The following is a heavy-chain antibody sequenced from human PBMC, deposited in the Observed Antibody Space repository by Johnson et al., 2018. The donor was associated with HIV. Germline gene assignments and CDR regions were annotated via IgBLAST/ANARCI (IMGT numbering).Heavy chain of an antibody. CDR3: AKSLGQQLVVVDTFDI. J-gene: IGHJ3*02. D-gene: IGHD6-13*01. CDR1: GFTFNDYA. CDR2: ISWNSGSI. Sequence: VQLVESGGGLVQPGRSLRLSCAASGFTFNDYAMHWVRQAPGKGLEWVSGISWNSGSIGYADSVKGRFTISRDNSKSTLFLQMSILRGEDTGVYYCAKSLGQQLVVVDTFDITGQGTMVTVSS. V-gene: IGHV3-9*01.